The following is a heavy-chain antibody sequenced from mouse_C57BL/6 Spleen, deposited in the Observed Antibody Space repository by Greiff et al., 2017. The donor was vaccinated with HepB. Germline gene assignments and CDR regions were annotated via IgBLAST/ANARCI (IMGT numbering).Heavy chain of an antibody. V-gene: IGHV5-9-1*02. D-gene: IGHD1-1*01. J-gene: IGHJ2*01. CDR2: ISSGGDYI. Sequence: EVKLMESGEGLVKPGGSLKLSCAASGFTFSSYAMSWVRQTPEKRLEWVAYISSGGDYIYYADTVKGRFTISRDNARNTLYLQMSSLKSEDTAMYYCTRRGYYYGSSYGFDYWGQGTTLTVSS. CDR1: GFTFSSYA. CDR3: TRRGYYYGSSYGFDY.